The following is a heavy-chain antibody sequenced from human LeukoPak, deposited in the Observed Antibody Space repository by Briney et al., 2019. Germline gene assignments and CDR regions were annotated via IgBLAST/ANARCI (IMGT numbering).Heavy chain of an antibody. D-gene: IGHD4-17*01. Sequence: GGSLRLSCAASGFTFSDYYMSWIRQAPGKGLEWVSYISSSGSTIYYADSVKGRFSISRDNAKNSLYLQMNSLRAEDAAVYYCAKMSTPVNGYMDVWGKGTTVTVSS. CDR3: AKMSTPVNGYMDV. J-gene: IGHJ6*03. V-gene: IGHV3-11*01. CDR2: ISSSGSTI. CDR1: GFTFSDYY.